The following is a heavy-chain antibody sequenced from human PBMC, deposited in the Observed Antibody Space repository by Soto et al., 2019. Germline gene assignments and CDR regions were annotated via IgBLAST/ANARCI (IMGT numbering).Heavy chain of an antibody. CDR2: VSYAGVT. D-gene: IGHD6-13*01. J-gene: IGHJ4*02. V-gene: IGHV4-59*08. CDR3: ARYSNRHQWLDS. Sequence: SETLSLTCSLSGGAMNNFYWTWIRQPPGKGLEWIAHVSYAGVTKYKPSLQSRATISVDTSESHSSLNLNSVAAADTAIYYCARYSNRHQWLDSWGQGTLVTVS. CDR1: GGAMNNFY.